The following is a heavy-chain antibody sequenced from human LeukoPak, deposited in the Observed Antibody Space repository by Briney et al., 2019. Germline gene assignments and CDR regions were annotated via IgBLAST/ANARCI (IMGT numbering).Heavy chain of an antibody. V-gene: IGHV1-46*01. J-gene: IGHJ4*02. CDR1: GYTFTSNY. CDR2: INPSGGST. Sequence: ASVTVSCKVSGYTFTSNYMNWVRQAPGQGLEWMGIINPSGGSTSYAQKFQGRVTMTRDTSLSTGYMELSSLISDDTAVYYCARQVGGSFDYWGQGTLVTVSS. CDR3: ARQVGGSFDY. D-gene: IGHD3-10*01.